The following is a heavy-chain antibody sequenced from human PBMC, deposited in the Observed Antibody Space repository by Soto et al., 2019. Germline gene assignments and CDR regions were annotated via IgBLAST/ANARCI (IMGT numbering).Heavy chain of an antibody. CDR3: ATVRSGYYKTDAFDI. Sequence: SETLSLTCAVSGDAISSNNWWTWVRQPPGKGPEWIGEIHHSGITNYNPSLKSRVTISIDKSKNQFSLKLSSVTAADTAMYYCATVRSGYYKTDAFDIWGQGTMVTVSS. CDR2: IHHSGIT. D-gene: IGHD3-22*01. J-gene: IGHJ3*02. CDR1: GDAISSNNW. V-gene: IGHV4-4*02.